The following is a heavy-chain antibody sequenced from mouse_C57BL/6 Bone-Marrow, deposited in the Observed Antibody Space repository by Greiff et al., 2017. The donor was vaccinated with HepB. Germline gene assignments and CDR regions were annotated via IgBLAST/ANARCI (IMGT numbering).Heavy chain of an antibody. CDR1: GFTFSDYY. Sequence: EVQGVESGGGLVQPGGSLKLSWPASGFTFSDYYMYWVRQTPEKRLEWVAYISNGGGSTYYPDTVKGRFTISRDNAKNTLYLQMSRLKSEDTAMYYCARLHYYGSSHWYFDVWGTGTTVTVSS. CDR2: ISNGGGST. J-gene: IGHJ1*03. V-gene: IGHV5-12*01. CDR3: ARLHYYGSSHWYFDV. D-gene: IGHD1-1*01.